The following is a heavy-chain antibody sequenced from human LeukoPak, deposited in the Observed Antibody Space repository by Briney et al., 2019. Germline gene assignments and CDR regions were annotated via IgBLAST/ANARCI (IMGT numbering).Heavy chain of an antibody. CDR2: MSQDGSQK. J-gene: IGHJ4*02. CDR3: ARANSSSWHYFDY. D-gene: IGHD6-13*01. Sequence: PGRSLRLSCAASGFTFSMYPMHWVRQAPGEGLEWVAIMSQDGSQKYYEDSVKGRFTISRDNSKDTLYLQMNSLRAEDTAVYYCARANSSSWHYFDYWGQGTLVTVSS. CDR1: GFTFSMYP. V-gene: IGHV3-30-3*01.